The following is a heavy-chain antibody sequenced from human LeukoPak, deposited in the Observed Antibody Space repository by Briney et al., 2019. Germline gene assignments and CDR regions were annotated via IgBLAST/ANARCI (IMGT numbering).Heavy chain of an antibody. V-gene: IGHV1-46*01. CDR2: INPSGGST. CDR3: ARDRAIGSSGYYYWH. D-gene: IGHD3-22*01. Sequence: ASVKVSCKASGYTFTSYYMHWVRQAPGQGLEWMGIINPSGGSTSYAQKFQGRVTMTRDTSTSTIYMELSSLRSEDTAVYYCARDRAIGSSGYYYWHWGQGTLVTVSS. CDR1: GYTFTSYY. J-gene: IGHJ4*02.